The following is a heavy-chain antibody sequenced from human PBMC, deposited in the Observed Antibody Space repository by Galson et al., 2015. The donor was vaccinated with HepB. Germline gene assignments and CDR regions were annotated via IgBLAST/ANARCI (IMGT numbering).Heavy chain of an antibody. CDR2: IKQDGSEK. V-gene: IGHV3-7*03. Sequence: SLRLSCAASGFTFSSYWMSWVRQAPGKGLEWVANIKQDGSEKYYVDSVKGRFTISRDNAKNSLYLQMNSLRAEDTAVYYCARDIQLWQCEVGGPKCYYYYYGMDVWGQGTTVTVSS. J-gene: IGHJ6*02. CDR1: GFTFSSYW. CDR3: ARDIQLWQCEVGGPKCYYYYYGMDV. D-gene: IGHD5-18*01.